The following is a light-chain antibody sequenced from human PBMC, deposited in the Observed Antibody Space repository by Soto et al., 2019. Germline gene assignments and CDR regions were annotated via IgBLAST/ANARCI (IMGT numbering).Light chain of an antibody. V-gene: IGKV3-11*01. J-gene: IGKJ4*01. CDR2: DAS. CDR1: QSVSSF. Sequence: ETVLTQSPATLSLSPGEGATLSCRASQSVSSFLAWYQQKPGQAPRLLIYDASNRATGIPARFSGSGSGTDFTLTISSLEPEDFAVYYCQQHINWPLTFGGGTKVEIK. CDR3: QQHINWPLT.